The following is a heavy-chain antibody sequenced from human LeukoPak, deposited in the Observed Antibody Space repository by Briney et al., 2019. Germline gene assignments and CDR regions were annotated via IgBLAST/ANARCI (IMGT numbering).Heavy chain of an antibody. V-gene: IGHV1-2*02. CDR1: GFTFTGYY. J-gene: IGHJ4*02. Sequence: ASVKVSCKASGFTFTGYYMHWVRQAPGQGLEWMGWINPNSGGANCAQKFQGRVTMTRDTSITTAYMELTSLRSDDTAVYYCARDLFYSVSGTYYNVGRVFNYWGQGTLVTVSS. CDR3: ARDLFYSVSGTYYNVGRVFNY. CDR2: INPNSGGA. D-gene: IGHD3-10*01.